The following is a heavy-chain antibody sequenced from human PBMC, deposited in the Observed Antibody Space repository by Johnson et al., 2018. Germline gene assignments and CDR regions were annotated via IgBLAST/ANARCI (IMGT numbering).Heavy chain of an antibody. CDR1: GFTFGDYA. D-gene: IGHD2-2*01. CDR2: IRSKADGGTA. J-gene: IGHJ6*02. Sequence: VQLVQSGGGLVKPGRSLRLSCTASGFTFGDYAMSWFRQAPGKGLEWVGFIRSKADGGTAEYAASVKGRFTISRDDSKSIACLEMKRLRAEDPAVYYGARDLVVPAAISDYYGMDVWGQGTTVTVSS. V-gene: IGHV3-49*05. CDR3: ARDLVVPAAISDYYGMDV.